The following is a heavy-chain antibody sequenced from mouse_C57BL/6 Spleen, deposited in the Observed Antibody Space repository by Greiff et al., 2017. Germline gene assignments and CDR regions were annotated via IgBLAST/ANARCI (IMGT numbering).Heavy chain of an antibody. CDR3: ASSGYYWFAY. Sequence: EVNLVESGGGLVKPGGSLKLSCAASGFTFSDYGMHWVRQAPEKGLEWVAYISSGSSTIYYADTVKGRFPISRDNAKNTLFLQMTSLRSEDTAMYYCASSGYYWFAYWGQGTLVTVSA. V-gene: IGHV5-17*01. D-gene: IGHD2-3*01. CDR1: GFTFSDYG. CDR2: ISSGSSTI. J-gene: IGHJ3*01.